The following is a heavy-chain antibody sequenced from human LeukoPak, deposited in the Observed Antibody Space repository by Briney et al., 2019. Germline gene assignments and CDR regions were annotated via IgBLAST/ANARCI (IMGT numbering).Heavy chain of an antibody. V-gene: IGHV4-34*01. CDR3: AREKGATYYDFWSGYYTLYFDY. D-gene: IGHD3-3*01. Sequence: SETLSLTCAVYGGSFSGYYWSWIRQPPGKGLEWIGEINHSGSTNYNPSLKSRVTISVDTSKNQFSLKLSSVTAADTAVYYCAREKGATYYDFWSGYYTLYFDYWGQGTLVTVSS. J-gene: IGHJ4*02. CDR2: INHSGST. CDR1: GGSFSGYY.